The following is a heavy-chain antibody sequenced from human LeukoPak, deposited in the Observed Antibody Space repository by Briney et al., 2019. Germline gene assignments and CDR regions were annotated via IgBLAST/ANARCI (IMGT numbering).Heavy chain of an antibody. V-gene: IGHV3-30*02. J-gene: IGHJ6*03. Sequence: GGSLRLSCAASGFTFSSYGMHWVRQAPGKGLEWVAFIRYDGSNKYYADSVKGRFTISRDDSKNTLYLQMNSLRAEDTAVYYCARDGPTIFGVVRRKYYYYMDVWGKGTTVTVSS. CDR2: IRYDGSNK. D-gene: IGHD3-3*01. CDR1: GFTFSSYG. CDR3: ARDGPTIFGVVRRKYYYYMDV.